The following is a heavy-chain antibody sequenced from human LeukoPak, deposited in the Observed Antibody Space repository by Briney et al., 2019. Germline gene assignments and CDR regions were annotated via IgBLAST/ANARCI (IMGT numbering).Heavy chain of an antibody. D-gene: IGHD3-10*01. CDR3: ARVGTSNWFDP. V-gene: IGHV4-59*01. J-gene: IGHJ5*02. CDR1: GGSISSYY. CDR2: IYYSGST. Sequence: SETLSLTCTVSGGSISSYYWSWIRQPPGKGLEWIGYIYYSGSTNYNPSLKSRVTISVDTSKNQFSLKLSPVTAADTAVYYCARVGTSNWFDPWGQGTLVTVSS.